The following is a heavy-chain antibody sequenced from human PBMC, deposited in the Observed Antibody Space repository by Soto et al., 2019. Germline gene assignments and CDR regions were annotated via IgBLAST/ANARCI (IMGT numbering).Heavy chain of an antibody. CDR2: IIPIFGTA. Sequence: ASVKGSCKASGGPFSSYAISWVRQAPGQGLEWMGGIIPIFGTANYAQKFQGRVTITADESTSTAYMELSSLRSEDTAVYYCARGRPEGGYDHDYWGQGTLVTVSS. CDR3: ARGRPEGGYDHDY. D-gene: IGHD5-12*01. CDR1: GGPFSSYA. J-gene: IGHJ4*02. V-gene: IGHV1-69*13.